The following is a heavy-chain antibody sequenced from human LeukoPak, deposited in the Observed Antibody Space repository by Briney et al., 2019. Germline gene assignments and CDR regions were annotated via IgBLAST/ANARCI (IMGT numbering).Heavy chain of an antibody. V-gene: IGHV3-23*01. Sequence: PGGSPRLSCAASGSTFSNYSMSWVRQAPGKGLEWVSTISGTGGTTYYADSVKGRFTISRDNSKNTLFLQFNSLRADDTAVYYCAKGRGTTVTAAANYWGQGTLVTVSS. J-gene: IGHJ4*02. D-gene: IGHD4-17*01. CDR2: ISGTGGTT. CDR1: GSTFSNYS. CDR3: AKGRGTTVTAAANY.